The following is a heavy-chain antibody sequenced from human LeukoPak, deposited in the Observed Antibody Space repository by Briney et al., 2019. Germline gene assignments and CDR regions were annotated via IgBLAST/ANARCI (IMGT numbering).Heavy chain of an antibody. CDR1: GYSFTGYW. CDR2: IDPSDSYT. J-gene: IGHJ4*02. CDR3: AVYDSSGYPFDY. Sequence: GESLKISCKGSGYSFTGYWISWVRQMPGKGLEWMGRIDPSDSYTNYSPSFQGHVTISADKSISTAYLQWSSLKASDTAMYYCAVYDSSGYPFDYWGQGTLVTVSS. D-gene: IGHD3-22*01. V-gene: IGHV5-10-1*01.